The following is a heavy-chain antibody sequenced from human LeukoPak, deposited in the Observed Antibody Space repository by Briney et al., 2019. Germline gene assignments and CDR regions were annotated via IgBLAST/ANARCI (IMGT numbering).Heavy chain of an antibody. CDR1: GYTFTSYY. J-gene: IGHJ3*02. CDR3: ATSGYSYGYANDAFDI. CDR2: INPSGGST. Sequence: ASVKVSCKASGYTFTSYYMHWVRQAPGQGLEWMGIINPSGGSTSYAQKFQGRVTMTRDMSTSTVYMELSSLRSEDTAVYYCATSGYSYGYANDAFDIWAQGTMVTVSS. D-gene: IGHD5-18*01. V-gene: IGHV1-46*01.